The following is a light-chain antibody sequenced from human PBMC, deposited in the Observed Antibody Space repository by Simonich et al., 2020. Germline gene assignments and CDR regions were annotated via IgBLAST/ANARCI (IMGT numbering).Light chain of an antibody. J-gene: IGKJ1*01. CDR2: EVS. CDR3: MQSIQLPPWT. CDR1: QSLLHSDGQAY. Sequence: DIVMTQTPLSLSVTPGQPASISCKSSQSLLHSDGQAYFYWYRQKPGQSPQLLIYEVSNLFAGVPDRFSGSGSGTDFTLKSSRVEAEDVGVYYCMQSIQLPPWTFGQGTKVEIK. V-gene: IGKV2D-29*02.